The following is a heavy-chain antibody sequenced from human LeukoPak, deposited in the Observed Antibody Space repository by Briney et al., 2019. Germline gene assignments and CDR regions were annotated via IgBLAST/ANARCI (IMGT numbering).Heavy chain of an antibody. CDR3: AKDGPYSYGPGDFDY. CDR2: ISGSGGST. Sequence: PGGSLRLSCAASGFTFSSYAMSWVRQAPGKGLEWVSGISGSGGSTYYADSVKGRFTISRDNSKNTLYLQMNSLRAEDTAVYYCAKDGPYSYGPGDFDYWGQGTLVTVSS. J-gene: IGHJ4*02. V-gene: IGHV3-23*01. CDR1: GFTFSSYA. D-gene: IGHD5-18*01.